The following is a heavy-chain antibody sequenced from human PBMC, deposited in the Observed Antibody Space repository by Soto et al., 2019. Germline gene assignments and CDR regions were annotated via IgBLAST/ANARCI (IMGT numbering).Heavy chain of an antibody. CDR1: GFTFSSYA. Sequence: GGSLRLSCAASGFTFSSYAMSWVRQAPGKGLEWVSAISGSGGSTYYADSVKGRFTISRDNSKNTLDLQMNSLRAEDTAVYYCAKMFVGHYYGSGSYCHYWGQGTLVTVSS. J-gene: IGHJ4*02. V-gene: IGHV3-23*01. CDR3: AKMFVGHYYGSGSYCHY. D-gene: IGHD3-10*01. CDR2: ISGSGGST.